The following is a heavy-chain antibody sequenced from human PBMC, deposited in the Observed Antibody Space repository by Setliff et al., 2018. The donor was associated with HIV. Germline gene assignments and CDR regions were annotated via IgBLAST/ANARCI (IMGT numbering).Heavy chain of an antibody. J-gene: IGHJ4*02. D-gene: IGHD2-21*02. CDR3: ATLDPSGGNFLAY. CDR1: GGSFSSYY. V-gene: IGHV4-4*09. Sequence: SETLSLTCTVYGGSFSSYYWNWIRQPPGKGLEWIGYIHASGKTNYNPSLKSRVTISLDTSKMQFSLHLTSVTAADTAVYYCATLDPSGGNFLAYWGQGTLVTVSS. CDR2: IHASGKT.